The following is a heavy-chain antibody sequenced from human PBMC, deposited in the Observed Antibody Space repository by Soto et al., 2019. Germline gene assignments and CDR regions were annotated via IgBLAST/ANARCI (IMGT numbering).Heavy chain of an antibody. V-gene: IGHV1-69*04. Sequence: GASVKASCKASGGTFSSYTMSWVRQAPGQGLEWMGRIIPILGIANYAQKFQGRVTITADKSTSTAYMELSSLRSEDTAVYYCARDDGDYYDSSGSDWGHGTLVPSPQ. J-gene: IGHJ4*01. CDR2: IIPILGIA. CDR3: ARDDGDYYDSSGSD. CDR1: GGTFSSYT. D-gene: IGHD3-22*01.